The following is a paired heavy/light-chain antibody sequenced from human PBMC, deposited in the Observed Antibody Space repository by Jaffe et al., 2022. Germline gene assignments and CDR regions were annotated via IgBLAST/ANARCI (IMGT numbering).Light chain of an antibody. Sequence: SYELTQPPSVSVSPGQTARITCSGDALPKQYAYWYQQKPGQAPVLVIYKDSERPSGIPERFSGSSSGTTVTLTISGVQAEDEADYYCQSADSSGTYPGVVFGGGTKLTVL. CDR1: ALPKQY. CDR3: QSADSSGTYPGVV. V-gene: IGLV3-25*03. J-gene: IGLJ2*01. CDR2: KDS.
Heavy chain of an antibody. CDR3: ARIPSTYYYDSSGSKRVGYYYYMDV. CDR2: IDWDDDK. D-gene: IGHD3-22*01. Sequence: QVTLRESGPALVKPTQTLTLTCTFSGFSLSTSGMCVSWVRQPPGKALEWLALIDWDDDKYYSTSLKTRLTISKDTSKNQVVLTMTNMDPVDTATYYCARIPSTYYYDSSGSKRVGYYYYMDVWGKGTTVTVSS. CDR1: GFSLSTSGMC. J-gene: IGHJ6*03. V-gene: IGHV2-70*20.